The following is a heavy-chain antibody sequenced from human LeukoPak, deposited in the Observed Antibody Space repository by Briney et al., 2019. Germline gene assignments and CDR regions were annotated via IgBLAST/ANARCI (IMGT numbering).Heavy chain of an antibody. CDR1: GGSISSYY. CDR2: IYASGNT. D-gene: IGHD2-21*02. V-gene: IGHV4-4*07. J-gene: IGHJ4*02. CDR3: ARQGVATAIDY. Sequence: SETLSLACTVSGGSISSYYWSWIRQPAGKGLEWIGRIYASGNTNYNPSLKSRVTMSVDTSKNLFALKLSSVTAADTAVYYCARQGVATAIDYWGQGTLVTVSS.